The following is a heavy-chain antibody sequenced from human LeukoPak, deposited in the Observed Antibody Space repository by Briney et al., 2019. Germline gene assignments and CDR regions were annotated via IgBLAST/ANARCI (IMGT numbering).Heavy chain of an antibody. D-gene: IGHD5-24*01. CDR3: GGHNYYYFDY. Sequence: PSETLSPTCTVSGDSINGGSYYWGWIRQPPGKGLEWIGTVYSGSTYYNPSLKSRVTIPVDTSKKQFSLKLSSVTVADTAVYYCGGHNYYYFDYWGQGTLVTVSS. CDR1: GDSINGGSYY. V-gene: IGHV4-39*01. CDR2: VYSGST. J-gene: IGHJ4*02.